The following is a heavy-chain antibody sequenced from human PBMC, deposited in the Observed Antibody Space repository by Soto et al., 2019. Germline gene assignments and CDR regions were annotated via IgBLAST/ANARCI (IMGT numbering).Heavy chain of an antibody. V-gene: IGHV3-48*01. CDR2: ISSSSSTI. Sequence: GGSLRLSCAASGFTFSSYSMNWVRQAPGKGLEWVSYISSSSSTIYYADSVKGRFTISRDNAKNSLYLQMNSLRAEDTAVYYCARDICSGGSCYSDAFDIWGQGTMVTVSS. CDR1: GFTFSSYS. J-gene: IGHJ3*02. D-gene: IGHD2-15*01. CDR3: ARDICSGGSCYSDAFDI.